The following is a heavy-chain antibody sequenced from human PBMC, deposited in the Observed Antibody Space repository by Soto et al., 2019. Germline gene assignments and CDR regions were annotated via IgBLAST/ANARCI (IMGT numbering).Heavy chain of an antibody. J-gene: IGHJ5*02. CDR3: AKEAIDKDGILLMDS. Sequence: GGSLRLSCAASGFMFSDYAMTWARQAPGKELEWVSGLLRPGRSTYYADSVKGRFTISGDTSANTVYLQMDSRRAEDTAVYYCAKEAIDKDGILLMDSWGQGTVVTVSS. CDR2: LLRPGRST. V-gene: IGHV3-23*01. D-gene: IGHD3-16*01. CDR1: GFMFSDYA.